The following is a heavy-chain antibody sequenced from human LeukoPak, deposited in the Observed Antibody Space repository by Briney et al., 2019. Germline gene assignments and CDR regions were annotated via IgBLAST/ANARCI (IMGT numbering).Heavy chain of an antibody. CDR1: GFIFSTKY. D-gene: IGHD3-10*01. J-gene: IGHJ4*02. CDR3: ARDYDTTSGSLGDY. V-gene: IGHV3-53*01. Sequence: GGSLRLSCAASGFIFSTKYMSWFRQAPGKGLEWVSLIYNDGTTYYADSVKGRFTISRDNSKNTLYLQMNSLRAEDTAVYYCARDYDTTSGSLGDYWGQGTLVTVSS. CDR2: IYNDGTT.